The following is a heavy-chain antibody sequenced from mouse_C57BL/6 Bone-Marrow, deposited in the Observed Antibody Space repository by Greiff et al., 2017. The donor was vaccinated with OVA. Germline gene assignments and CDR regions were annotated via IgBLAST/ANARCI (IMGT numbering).Heavy chain of an antibody. J-gene: IGHJ2*01. D-gene: IGHD1-1*01. Sequence: QVQLQQPGAELVKPGASVTLSCKASGYTFTSYWMHWVKQRPGRGLEWIGRIDPNSGGTKYNEKFKSKATLTVDKPSSTAYMQLSILTSEDAAVYYCARSDYGSSYVGYFDYWGQGTTLTVSS. CDR2: IDPNSGGT. V-gene: IGHV1-72*01. CDR3: ARSDYGSSYVGYFDY. CDR1: GYTFTSYW.